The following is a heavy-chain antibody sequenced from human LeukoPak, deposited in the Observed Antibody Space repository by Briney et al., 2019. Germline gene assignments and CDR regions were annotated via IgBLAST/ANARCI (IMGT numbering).Heavy chain of an antibody. D-gene: IGHD2-2*01. CDR1: GGSISSYY. CDR3: ARHGDIVVVPAAILGFDP. V-gene: IGHV4-59*08. Sequence: SETLSLTCTVSGGSISSYYWSWIRQPPGKGLEWIGYIYYSGSTNYNPSLKSRVTISVDTSKNQFSLKLSSVTAADTAVYYCARHGDIVVVPAAILGFDPWGQGTLVTVSS. J-gene: IGHJ5*02. CDR2: IYYSGST.